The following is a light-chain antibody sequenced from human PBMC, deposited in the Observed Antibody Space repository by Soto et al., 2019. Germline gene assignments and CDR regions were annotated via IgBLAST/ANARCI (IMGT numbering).Light chain of an antibody. J-gene: IGLJ2*01. CDR2: DVS. V-gene: IGLV2-14*01. CDR1: SSDVGGYNY. CDR3: SSYTSSSTFV. Sequence: QSVLTQPASVSGSPGQSITISCTGTSSDVGGYNYVSWYQQHPGKAPKLMIYDVSNRPSGVSNRFSGSKSGNTASLTISGLQVEDGADYYCSSYTSSSTFVFGGGPKLTVL.